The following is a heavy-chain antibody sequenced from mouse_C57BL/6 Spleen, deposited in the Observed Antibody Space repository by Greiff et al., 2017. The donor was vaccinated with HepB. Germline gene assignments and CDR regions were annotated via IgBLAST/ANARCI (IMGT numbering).Heavy chain of an antibody. V-gene: IGHV2-2*01. CDR3: ASSNWGYAMDY. Sequence: VQLKESGPGLVQPSQSLSITCTVSGFSLTSYGVHWVRQSPGKGLEWLGVIWSGGSTDYNAAFISRLSISKDNSKSQVFFKMNSLQADDTAIYYCASSNWGYAMDYWGQGTSVTVSS. J-gene: IGHJ4*01. CDR1: GFSLTSYG. D-gene: IGHD4-1*01. CDR2: IWSGGST.